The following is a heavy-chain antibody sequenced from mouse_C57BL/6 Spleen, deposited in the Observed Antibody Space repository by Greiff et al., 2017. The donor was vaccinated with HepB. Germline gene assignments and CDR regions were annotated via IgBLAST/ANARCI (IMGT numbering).Heavy chain of an antibody. J-gene: IGHJ4*01. CDR3: ARPTAQAYAMDY. D-gene: IGHD3-2*02. CDR2: IHPNSGST. CDR1: GYTFTSYW. V-gene: IGHV1-64*01. Sequence: QVQLKQPGAELVKPGASVKLSCKASGYTFTSYWMHWVKQRPGQGLEWIGMIHPNSGSTNYNEKFKSKATLTVDKSSSTAYMQLSRRTSEDSAVYYCARPTAQAYAMDYWGQGTSVTVSS.